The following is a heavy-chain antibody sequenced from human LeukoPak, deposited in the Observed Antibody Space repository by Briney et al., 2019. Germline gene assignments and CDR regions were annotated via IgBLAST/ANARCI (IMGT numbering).Heavy chain of an antibody. D-gene: IGHD3-22*01. CDR3: ARGPGSSGGAYVGDY. CDR2: IDGGGSST. CDR1: GFTFSNHW. Sequence: GGSLRLSCVASGFTFSNHWMHWVRQVPGKGLVWVSRIDGGGSSTSYADSVKGRFSISRDNGENTLYLQMNSLRAEDTAVYYCARGPGSSGGAYVGDYWGHGTLVTVSS. J-gene: IGHJ4*01. V-gene: IGHV3-74*01.